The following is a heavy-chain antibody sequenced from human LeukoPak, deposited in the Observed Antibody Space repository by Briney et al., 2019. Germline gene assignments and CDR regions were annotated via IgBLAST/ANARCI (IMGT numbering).Heavy chain of an antibody. CDR3: ARATPTSAGGLVMFFDY. D-gene: IGHD3/OR15-3a*01. CDR2: IFYSGRT. J-gene: IGHJ4*02. CDR1: GGSISSYY. V-gene: IGHV4-59*01. Sequence: SETLSLTCTVSGGSISSYYWNWIRQPPGKGLEYIGYIFYSGRTNYNPSLKSRVTPSVDTSKNWFSLRLTSVTAADTAVYYCARATPTSAGGLVMFFDYWGQGTLVTVSS.